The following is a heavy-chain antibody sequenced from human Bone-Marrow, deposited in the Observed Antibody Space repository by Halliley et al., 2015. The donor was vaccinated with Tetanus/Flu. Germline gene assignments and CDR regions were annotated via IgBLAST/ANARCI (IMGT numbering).Heavy chain of an antibody. V-gene: IGHV3-30*18. D-gene: IGHD3-9*01. J-gene: IGHJ6*02. CDR3: AKDHYDWLGMAV. CDR2: ISYDGNNK. Sequence: SLRLSCAASGFAFSTYGMHWVRQAPGKGLEWVAVISYDGNNKFSTDSVTGRFAISRDNSKNTLYLQMNSLRPDDTAVYYCAKDHYDWLGMAVWGQGTAVTVS. CDR1: GFAFSTYG.